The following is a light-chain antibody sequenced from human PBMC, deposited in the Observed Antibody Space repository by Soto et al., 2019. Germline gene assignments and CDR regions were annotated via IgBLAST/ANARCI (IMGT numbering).Light chain of an antibody. CDR3: QQFSA. CDR1: QSVSRL. V-gene: IGKV1-5*01. J-gene: IGKJ2*01. Sequence: DIHMTQSPSTLSASVGDRVTITCRASQSVSRLLAWYQQKPGQAPRLLIYDASSLVSGVPSRFSGSGSGAEFTLTINSLQPDDFATYYCQQFSAFGQGTKLEIK. CDR2: DAS.